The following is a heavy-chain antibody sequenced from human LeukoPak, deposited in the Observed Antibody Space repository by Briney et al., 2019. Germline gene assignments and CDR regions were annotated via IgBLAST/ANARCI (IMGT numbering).Heavy chain of an antibody. Sequence: ASVKVSCKVSGYTLTELSMHWVRQAPGKGVELMGGFDPEDGETIYAQKFQGRVTMTEDTSTDTAYMELSSLRSEDTAVYYCATSAVYGSGSYLVYWGQGTLVTVSS. CDR3: ATSAVYGSGSYLVY. CDR2: FDPEDGET. D-gene: IGHD3-10*01. V-gene: IGHV1-24*01. J-gene: IGHJ4*02. CDR1: GYTLTELS.